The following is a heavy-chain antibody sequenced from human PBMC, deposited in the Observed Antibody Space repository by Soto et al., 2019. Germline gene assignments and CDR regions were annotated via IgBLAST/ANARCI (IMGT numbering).Heavy chain of an antibody. CDR2: IYYSGST. CDR1: GGSISSHY. CDR3: ARSYSGYSWSNWFDP. V-gene: IGHV4-59*11. Sequence: SETLSLTCAVTGGSISSHYWSWIRPPPGKGLEWIGYIYYSGSTNYNPSLKSRVTISVDTSKNQFSLKLSSVTAADTAGYYCARSYSGYSWSNWFDPWGQGALVTVAS. D-gene: IGHD5-12*01. J-gene: IGHJ5*02.